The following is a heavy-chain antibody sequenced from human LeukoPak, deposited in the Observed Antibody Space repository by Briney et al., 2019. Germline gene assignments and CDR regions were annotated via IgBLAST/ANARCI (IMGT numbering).Heavy chain of an antibody. V-gene: IGHV3-30-3*01. CDR2: ISYDGSNK. J-gene: IGHJ6*02. CDR3: ARDRGRAYYGMDV. D-gene: IGHD1-26*01. CDR1: GFTFSSYA. Sequence: PGGSLRLSCAASGFTFSSYAMHWVRQAPGKGLEWVAVISYDGSNKYYADSVKGRFTISRDNSKNTLYLQMNSLRAEDTAVYYCARDRGRAYYGMDVWGQGTTVTVSS.